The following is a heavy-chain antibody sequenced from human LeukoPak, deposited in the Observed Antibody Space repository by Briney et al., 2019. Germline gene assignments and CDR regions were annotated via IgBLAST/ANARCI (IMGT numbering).Heavy chain of an antibody. J-gene: IGHJ4*02. D-gene: IGHD3-22*01. V-gene: IGHV4-61*01. CDR1: GASVSSGSYY. Sequence: SETLSLTCNVSGASVSSGSYYWSWIRQPPGKELEWIVYIYYSGSTSYNPSLKSRVTISIDKSKNQFFLNLSSVTAADTAVYYCAGLVGRYSSGLYYYYFDYWGQGTLVTVSS. CDR3: AGLVGRYSSGLYYYYFDY. CDR2: IYYSGST.